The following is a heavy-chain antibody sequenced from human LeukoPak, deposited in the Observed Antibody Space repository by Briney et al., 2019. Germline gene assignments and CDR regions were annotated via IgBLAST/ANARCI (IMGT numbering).Heavy chain of an antibody. CDR2: INPNSGGT. V-gene: IGHV1-2*02. CDR1: GYTFTGYY. CDR3: ARGIRARYSSSWYPY. Sequence: ASVKVSCKASGYTFTGYYMHWVRQAPGQGLEWMGWINPNSGGTNYAQKFQGRVTMTRDTSIRIAYMELSRLRSDDTAVYYCARGIRARYSSSWYPYWGQGTLVTVSS. D-gene: IGHD6-13*01. J-gene: IGHJ4*02.